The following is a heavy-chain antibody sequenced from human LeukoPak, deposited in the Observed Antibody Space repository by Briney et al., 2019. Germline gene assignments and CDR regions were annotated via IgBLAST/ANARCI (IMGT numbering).Heavy chain of an antibody. Sequence: GGSLRLSCAASGFTFSSYWVHWVRQVPGKGLEWVSRINAGGTAPGYADSVKGRFTISRDNAKNTVYLQMNSLGAEDTAIYYCVRVLGTVTTIYYFDSWGQGTLVTVSS. J-gene: IGHJ4*02. CDR2: INAGGTAP. D-gene: IGHD4-11*01. V-gene: IGHV3-74*01. CDR3: VRVLGTVTTIYYFDS. CDR1: GFTFSSYW.